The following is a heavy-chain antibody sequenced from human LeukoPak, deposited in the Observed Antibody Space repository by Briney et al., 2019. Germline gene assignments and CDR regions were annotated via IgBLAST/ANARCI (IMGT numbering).Heavy chain of an antibody. J-gene: IGHJ4*02. CDR3: TKGPRSGGYSSAPPDY. V-gene: IGHV3-23*01. CDR1: GFTYNDYA. Sequence: GGSLRLSCAASGFTYNDYAMGWVRQAPGKGLEWVSGISVSGDRTYYADSVKGRFTISRDNSKNTIYLRMNSLRVEDTAVYYCTKGPRSGGYSSAPPDYWGQGTLVTVSS. D-gene: IGHD1-26*01. CDR2: ISVSGDRT.